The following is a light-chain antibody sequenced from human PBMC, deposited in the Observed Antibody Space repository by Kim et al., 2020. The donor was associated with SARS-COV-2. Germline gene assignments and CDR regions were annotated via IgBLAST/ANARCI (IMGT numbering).Light chain of an antibody. V-gene: IGLV3-19*01. CDR1: SLRSYY. CDR3: NSRDNNDNVL. Sequence: VALGQTVRITCQGDSLRSYYTTWFQQQPGQAPIVVVYGKNNRPSGIPARFSGSSSGNTASLTITGTQAGDEADYYCNSRDNNDNVLFGGGTRLTVL. J-gene: IGLJ2*01. CDR2: GKN.